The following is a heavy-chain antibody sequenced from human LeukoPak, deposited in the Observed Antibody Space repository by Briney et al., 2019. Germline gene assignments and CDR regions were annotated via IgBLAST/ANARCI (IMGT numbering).Heavy chain of an antibody. CDR1: GFTFDDYA. CDR3: AKAYYYDSSGYFDY. Sequence: GRSLRLSCAASGFTFDDYAMHWVQQAPGKGLEWVSGISWNSGSIGYADSVKGRFTISRDNAKNSLYLQMNSLRAEDTALYYCAKAYYYDSSGYFDYWGQGTLVTVSS. CDR2: ISWNSGSI. V-gene: IGHV3-9*01. D-gene: IGHD3-22*01. J-gene: IGHJ4*02.